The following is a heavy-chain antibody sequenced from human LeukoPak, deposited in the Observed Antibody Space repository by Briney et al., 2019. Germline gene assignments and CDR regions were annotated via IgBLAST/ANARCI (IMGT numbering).Heavy chain of an antibody. D-gene: IGHD4-17*01. J-gene: IGHJ4*02. CDR2: IIPIFGTA. V-gene: IGHV1-69*05. CDR1: GGTFSSYA. Sequence: SSVKVSCKATGGTFSSYAISWVWQAPGQGLEWMGRIIPIFGTANYAQKFQGRVTITTDDSTSTASMELSSLRSEDTAVYYCAVTLRWYGDYSIDYWGQGTLVTVSS. CDR3: AVTLRWYGDYSIDY.